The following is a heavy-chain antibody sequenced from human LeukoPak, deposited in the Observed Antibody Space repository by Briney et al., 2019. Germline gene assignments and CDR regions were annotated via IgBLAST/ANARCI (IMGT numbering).Heavy chain of an antibody. D-gene: IGHD3-10*01. J-gene: IGHJ4*02. Sequence: PGGSLRLSCAASGFTFINYWMTWVRQTPGKGLEWVVKINQDESAKYYVDSVKGRFTVSRDNAKNSLYLQMDSLRAEDTAVYYCARYQDPPSGSSRPLDYWGRGALVTVSS. CDR2: INQDESAK. V-gene: IGHV3-7*03. CDR1: GFTFINYW. CDR3: ARYQDPPSGSSRPLDY.